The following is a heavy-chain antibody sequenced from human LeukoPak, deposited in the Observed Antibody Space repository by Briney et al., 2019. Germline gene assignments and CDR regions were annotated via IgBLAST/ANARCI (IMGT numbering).Heavy chain of an antibody. CDR3: AREQGRINSSGWYLLPAFDI. CDR1: GYTFTGYY. Sequence: ASVKVSCKASGYTFTGYYMHWVRQAPGQGLEWMGWINPNSGGTNYAQKFQGRVTMTRDTSISTAYMELSRLRSDDTAVYYCAREQGRINSSGWYLLPAFDIWGQGTMVTVSS. J-gene: IGHJ3*02. CDR2: INPNSGGT. V-gene: IGHV1-2*02. D-gene: IGHD6-19*01.